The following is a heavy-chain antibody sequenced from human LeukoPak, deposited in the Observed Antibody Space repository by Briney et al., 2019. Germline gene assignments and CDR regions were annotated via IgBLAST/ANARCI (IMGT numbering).Heavy chain of an antibody. V-gene: IGHV1-8*03. D-gene: IGHD4-17*01. Sequence: GASVKVSCKASGYTFTGYYIHWVRQAPGQGLEWMGWINPYSGNTGYAQKFQGRVTITRNTSISTAYMELSSLRSEDTAVYYCARGGVRTVTTSSGIIDMDVWGKGTTVTVSS. J-gene: IGHJ6*03. CDR2: INPYSGNT. CDR3: ARGGVRTVTTSSGIIDMDV. CDR1: GYTFTGYY.